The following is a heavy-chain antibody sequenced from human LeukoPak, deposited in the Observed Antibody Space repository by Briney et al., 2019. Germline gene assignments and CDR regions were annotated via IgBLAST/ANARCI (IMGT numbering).Heavy chain of an antibody. Sequence: PGGSLRLSCAASGFTFSTYGMSWFGQAPGKGLKWVSAISGSGDNTYYADSVKGRFTISRDNSKNTLYLQMNSLRAEDTAVYYCATLPNYSYGHPYYFDYWGQGTLVTVSS. V-gene: IGHV3-23*01. J-gene: IGHJ4*02. D-gene: IGHD5-18*01. CDR3: ATLPNYSYGHPYYFDY. CDR1: GFTFSTYG. CDR2: ISGSGDNT.